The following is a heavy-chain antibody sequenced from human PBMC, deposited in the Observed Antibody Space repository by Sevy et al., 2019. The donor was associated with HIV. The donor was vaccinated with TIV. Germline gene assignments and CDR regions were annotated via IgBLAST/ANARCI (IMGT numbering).Heavy chain of an antibody. CDR2: ISSSSSYI. CDR3: ARDDVMYSISSRGAYYYYGMDV. Sequence: GGSLRLSCAASGFTFSSYSMNWVRQAPGKGLEWVSSISSSSSYIYYADSVKGRFTISRDNAKNSLYLQMNSLRAEDTAVYYGARDDVMYSISSRGAYYYYGMDVWGQGTTVTVSS. V-gene: IGHV3-21*01. CDR1: GFTFSSYS. J-gene: IGHJ6*02. D-gene: IGHD6-6*01.